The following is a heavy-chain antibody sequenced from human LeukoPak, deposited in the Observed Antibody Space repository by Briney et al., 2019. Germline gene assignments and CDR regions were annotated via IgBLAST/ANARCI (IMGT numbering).Heavy chain of an antibody. J-gene: IGHJ6*02. D-gene: IGHD3-10*01. CDR1: GGSISSYY. Sequence: SETLSLTCTVSGGSISSYYWSWIRQPPGKGLEWIGYIYYSGSTNYNPSLRSRVTISVDTSKHQFSLKLSSVTAADTAVYYCARWGLWFGELRDPYAHYGMDVWGQGTTVTVSS. V-gene: IGHV4-59*01. CDR2: IYYSGST. CDR3: ARWGLWFGELRDPYAHYGMDV.